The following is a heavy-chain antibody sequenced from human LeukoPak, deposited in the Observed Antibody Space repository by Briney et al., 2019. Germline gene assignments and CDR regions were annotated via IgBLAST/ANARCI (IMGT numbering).Heavy chain of an antibody. V-gene: IGHV4-39*01. Sequence: SETLSLTCTVSGGSISSSSYYWGWIRQPPGKGLEWIGSIYYSGSTYYNPSLKSRVTISVDTSKNQFSLKLSSVTAADTAVYYCARRSRVRQKTGFDLWGRGTLVTVSS. CDR3: ARRSRVRQKTGFDL. D-gene: IGHD1-14*01. J-gene: IGHJ2*01. CDR2: IYYSGST. CDR1: GGSISSSSYY.